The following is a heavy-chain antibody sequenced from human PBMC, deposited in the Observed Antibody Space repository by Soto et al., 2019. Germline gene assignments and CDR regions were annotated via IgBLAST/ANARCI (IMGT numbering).Heavy chain of an antibody. Sequence: QVQLVQSGAEVKKPGSSVTVSCKTSGGTFSKDAINWVRQAPGQGLEWMGLLIPVFGSPIYAQKFQGRIRIPADESTSTAFMDLSSLRSEDTAVYYCTRVLGYTFEPGKTRYSAMDVWGQGTTVSVS. CDR2: LIPVFGSP. CDR3: TRVLGYTFEPGKTRYSAMDV. D-gene: IGHD5-18*01. CDR1: GGTFSKDA. V-gene: IGHV1-69*01. J-gene: IGHJ6*02.